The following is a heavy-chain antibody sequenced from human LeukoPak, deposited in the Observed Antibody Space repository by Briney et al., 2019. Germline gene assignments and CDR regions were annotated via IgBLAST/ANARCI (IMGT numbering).Heavy chain of an antibody. CDR1: GFTFSSYA. D-gene: IGHD3-9*01. CDR2: ISGSGDST. Sequence: PGGSLRLSCAASGFTFSSYAMSWVRQAPGKGLEWVSAISGSGDSTYYADSVKGRFTISRDNSKNTLYLQMNSLRAEDTAVYYCAKMGRDYYDILPWGQGTLVTVSS. J-gene: IGHJ5*02. CDR3: AKMGRDYYDILP. V-gene: IGHV3-23*01.